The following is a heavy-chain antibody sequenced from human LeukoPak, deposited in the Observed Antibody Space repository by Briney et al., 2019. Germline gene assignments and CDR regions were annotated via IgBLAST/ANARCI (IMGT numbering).Heavy chain of an antibody. D-gene: IGHD2-15*01. J-gene: IGHJ4*02. CDR1: GYTFTNCA. V-gene: IGHV1-18*01. Sequence: ASVKVSCXASGYTFTNCAISWVRQAPGQGLEWMGWISGYNGKTNYAQKLQGRVTMTTDTSTSTVYMDLRSLRSDDTAVYYCARDVGEGYCSGGSCSDYWGQGTLVTVSS. CDR2: ISGYNGKT. CDR3: ARDVGEGYCSGGSCSDY.